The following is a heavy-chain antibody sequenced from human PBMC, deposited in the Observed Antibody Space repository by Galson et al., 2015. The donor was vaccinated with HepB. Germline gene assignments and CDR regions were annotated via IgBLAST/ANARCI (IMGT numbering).Heavy chain of an antibody. D-gene: IGHD3-10*01. V-gene: IGHV3-30*04. CDR3: ARDGVLGGFDY. J-gene: IGHJ4*02. Sequence: SLRLSCAASGFPFSAYVMHWVRQAPGEGLEWVALMSNDGSDTYYTDSVKGRFTVSRDNSKDTLFLQMSSLRPADTAVYYRARDGVLGGFDYWGQGALVTVSS. CDR2: MSNDGSDT. CDR1: GFPFSAYV.